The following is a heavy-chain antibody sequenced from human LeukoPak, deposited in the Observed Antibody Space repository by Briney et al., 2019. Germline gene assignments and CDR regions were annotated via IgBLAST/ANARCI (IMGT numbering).Heavy chain of an antibody. CDR2: INHSGST. J-gene: IGHJ4*02. CDR3: ARASPRIAAAGTGIDY. D-gene: IGHD6-13*01. V-gene: IGHV4-34*01. Sequence: SETLSLTCAVYGGSFSGYYWSCIRQPPGKGLEWIGEINHSGSTNYNPSLKSRVTISVDTSKNQFSLRLSSVTAADTAVYYCARASPRIAAAGTGIDYWGQGTLVTVSS. CDR1: GGSFSGYY.